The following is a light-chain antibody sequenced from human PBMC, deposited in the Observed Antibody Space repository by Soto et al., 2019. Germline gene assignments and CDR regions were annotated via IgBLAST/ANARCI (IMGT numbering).Light chain of an antibody. CDR1: TSDIGSYNY. CDR2: DVS. J-gene: IGLJ1*01. Sequence: QSALAQPVSVSGFPGQSITITCTGSTSDIGSYNYVSWYLQDPGKAPKLIIYDVSYRPSGVSNRFFGSKSGNTASLTISALQAEDEADYYCSSYTRSSTYAFGTGTKVTVL. V-gene: IGLV2-14*01. CDR3: SSYTRSSTYA.